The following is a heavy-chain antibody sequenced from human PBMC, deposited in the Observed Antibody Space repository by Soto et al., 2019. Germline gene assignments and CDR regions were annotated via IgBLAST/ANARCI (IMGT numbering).Heavy chain of an antibody. Sequence: GGSLRLSCAASGFTVSSNYMSWVRQAPGKGLEWVSVIYSGGSTYYADSVKGRFTISRDNSKNTLYLQMNSLRAEDTAVYYCARLTIAAAGPFDYWGQGTLVTVSS. CDR2: IYSGGST. J-gene: IGHJ4*02. D-gene: IGHD6-13*01. CDR3: ARLTIAAAGPFDY. CDR1: GFTVSSNY. V-gene: IGHV3-66*01.